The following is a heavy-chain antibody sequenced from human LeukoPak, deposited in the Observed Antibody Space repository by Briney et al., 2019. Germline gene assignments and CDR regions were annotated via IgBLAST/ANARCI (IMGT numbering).Heavy chain of an antibody. J-gene: IGHJ4*02. D-gene: IGHD3-10*01. Sequence: GESLKISCKGSGYSFTTHWIGWVRQLPGKGLEWMGLIYPGDSDTRYSPSFQGQVTISADKSISTAYLQWSSLKASDTAMYYCARQQVYYGSGSTIDYWGQGTLVTVSS. V-gene: IGHV5-51*01. CDR3: ARQQVYYGSGSTIDY. CDR2: IYPGDSDT. CDR1: GYSFTTHW.